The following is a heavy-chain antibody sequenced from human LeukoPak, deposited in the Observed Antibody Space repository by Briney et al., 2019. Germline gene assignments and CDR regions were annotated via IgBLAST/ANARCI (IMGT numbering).Heavy chain of an antibody. V-gene: IGHV3-21*01. Sequence: PGGSLRLSCAASGFTFSSYSMNWVRQAPGKGLEWVSSISSSSSYIYYADSVKGRFTISRDNAKNSLYLQMNSLRAEDTAVYYCARGPYCSSTSCYRKIFDWFDPWGQGTLVTVSS. CDR1: GFTFSSYS. J-gene: IGHJ5*02. D-gene: IGHD2-2*02. CDR2: ISSSSSYI. CDR3: ARGPYCSSTSCYRKIFDWFDP.